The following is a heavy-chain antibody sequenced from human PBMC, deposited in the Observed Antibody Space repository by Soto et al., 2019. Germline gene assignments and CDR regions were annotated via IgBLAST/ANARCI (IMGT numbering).Heavy chain of an antibody. J-gene: IGHJ4*02. Sequence: PSETLSLTCTVSGGSFSPNYWSWIRQPPGKGLEWVGYIYYGGSASHNPSLKSRVTISVDTSKNQFSLRLSSVTAADTAVYYCARRYGSCFDYWGQGTLVTVSS. D-gene: IGHD5-18*01. CDR2: IYYGGSA. CDR3: ARRYGSCFDY. CDR1: GGSFSPNY. V-gene: IGHV4-59*08.